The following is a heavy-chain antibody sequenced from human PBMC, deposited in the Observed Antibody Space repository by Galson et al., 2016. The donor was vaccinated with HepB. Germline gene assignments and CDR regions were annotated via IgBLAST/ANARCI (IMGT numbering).Heavy chain of an antibody. V-gene: IGHV4-39*01. D-gene: IGHD5-24*01. CDR3: ARSIDGYYGMDV. CDR1: GGSISSSSSY. Sequence: SETLSLTCAVSGGSISSSSSYWGWLRQPPGKGREGIVTVDDGGKTSPNPPLKSRVFMSVQTSKDQFSLSFSTVTAADTAVYYCARSIDGYYGMDVWGHGTTVTVSS. J-gene: IGHJ6*02. CDR2: VDDGGKT.